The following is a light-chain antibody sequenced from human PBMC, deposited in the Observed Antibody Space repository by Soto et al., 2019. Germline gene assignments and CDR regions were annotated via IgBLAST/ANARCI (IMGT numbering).Light chain of an antibody. CDR2: GGS. V-gene: IGLV1-40*01. J-gene: IGLJ3*02. CDR1: SSNIGAGFD. CDR3: QSYDSSLSYFRV. Sequence: QSVLTQPPSVSGAPGQRVTISCTGSSSNIGAGFDVHWYQQLPGTAPRLLIYGGSNRPSGAPDRFSGSKSGTSASLAITGLQAEDEADYYCQSYDSSLSYFRVFVGGTKVTVL.